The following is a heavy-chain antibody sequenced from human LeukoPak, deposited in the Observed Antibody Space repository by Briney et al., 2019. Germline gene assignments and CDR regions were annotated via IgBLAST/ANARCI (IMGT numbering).Heavy chain of an antibody. D-gene: IGHD6-19*01. J-gene: IGHJ4*02. V-gene: IGHV4-59*08. CDR1: RGSISSYY. Sequence: SETLSLTCTVSRGSISSYYWSWIRQPPGKGLEWIAYIYYSGSTNYNPSLKSRVTISVDTSKNQFSLRLSSVTAADTAVYYCARHRDYGSGWYGFDYWGQGTLATVSS. CDR2: IYYSGST. CDR3: ARHRDYGSGWYGFDY.